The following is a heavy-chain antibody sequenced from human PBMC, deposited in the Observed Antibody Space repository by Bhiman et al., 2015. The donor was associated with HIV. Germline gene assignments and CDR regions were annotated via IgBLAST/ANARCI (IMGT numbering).Heavy chain of an antibody. CDR1: GFSFSRYW. CDR3: ARAQVLADDVFNV. D-gene: IGHD4/OR15-4a*01. V-gene: IGHV3-74*01. Sequence: EEQLAESGGGLVQPGGALRLSCAASGFSFSRYWMHWVRQAPGKGLEWVSRIKSDGGSTSYADSVRGRFTISRDNAKSTLYLQMNSLRGEDTAVYFCARAQVLADDVFNVWGQGTTVTVSS. J-gene: IGHJ3*01. CDR2: IKSDGGST.